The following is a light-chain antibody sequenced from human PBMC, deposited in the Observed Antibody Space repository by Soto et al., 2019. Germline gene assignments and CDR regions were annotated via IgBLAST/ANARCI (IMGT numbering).Light chain of an antibody. Sequence: DIQMTQSPSSLSAAVGDRVTITCRASQTISNFLSWYQQRPGKAPKLLIYAASSLEGGVPSRFSGSGSETDFTLTISSLQREDFATYYCQHSYYNLRAFGQGTKVEIK. CDR2: AAS. CDR1: QTISNF. J-gene: IGKJ2*01. CDR3: QHSYYNLRA. V-gene: IGKV1-39*01.